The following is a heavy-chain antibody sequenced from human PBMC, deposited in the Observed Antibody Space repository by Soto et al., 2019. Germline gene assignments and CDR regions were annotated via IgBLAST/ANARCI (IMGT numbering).Heavy chain of an antibody. D-gene: IGHD3-22*01. J-gene: IGHJ4*02. Sequence: ASVKVSCKASGYTFTGYYMHWVRQAPGQGLEWMGWINPNSGGTNYAQKFQGWVTMTRDTSISTAYMELSRLRSDDTAVYYCTTVLQTYYYDSSGYTFDYWGQGTLVTVSS. CDR1: GYTFTGYY. CDR3: TTVLQTYYYDSSGYTFDY. V-gene: IGHV1-2*04. CDR2: INPNSGGT.